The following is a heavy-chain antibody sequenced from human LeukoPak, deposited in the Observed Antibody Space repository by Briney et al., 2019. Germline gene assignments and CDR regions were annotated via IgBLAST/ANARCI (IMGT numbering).Heavy chain of an antibody. CDR2: INHSGST. D-gene: IGHD2-2*01. CDR1: GGSFSGYY. V-gene: IGHV4-34*01. J-gene: IGHJ4*02. CDR3: ARGQEGVRGLYFDY. Sequence: SETLSLTCAVYGGSFSGYYWSWIRQPPGQGLEWIGEINHSGSTNYNPSLKSRVTISVDTSKNQFSLKLSSVTAADTAVYYCARGQEGVRGLYFDYWGQGTLVTVSS.